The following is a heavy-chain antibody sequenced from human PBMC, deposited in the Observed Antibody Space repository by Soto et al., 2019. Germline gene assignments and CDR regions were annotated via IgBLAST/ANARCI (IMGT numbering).Heavy chain of an antibody. CDR1: GYTFTSYH. Sequence: QVQLVQSGAEVKKPGASVKVSCKTSGYTFTSYHISWVRQAPGQGLEWMGWISAYNTNTNYAQKFQGRATMTKDTLTSTAAMGLRSLRSDDAAVYYCARDTPPTDYWGQGTLVTVSS. V-gene: IGHV1-18*01. CDR2: ISAYNTNT. J-gene: IGHJ4*02. CDR3: ARDTPPTDY.